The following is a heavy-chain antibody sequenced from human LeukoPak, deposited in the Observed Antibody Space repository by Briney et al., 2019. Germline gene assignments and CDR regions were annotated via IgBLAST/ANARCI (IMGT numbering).Heavy chain of an antibody. J-gene: IGHJ6*03. CDR2: IKQDGSEK. D-gene: IGHD3-3*01. Sequence: GGSLRLSRAASGFTFSSYWMSWVRQAPGKGLEWVANIKQDGSEKYYVDSVKGRFTISRDNAKNSLYLQMNSLRAEDTAVYYCARDRTGYSYYDFWSGYSYYYYYYMDVWGKGTTVTISS. CDR3: ARDRTGYSYYDFWSGYSYYYYYYMDV. CDR1: GFTFSSYW. V-gene: IGHV3-7*01.